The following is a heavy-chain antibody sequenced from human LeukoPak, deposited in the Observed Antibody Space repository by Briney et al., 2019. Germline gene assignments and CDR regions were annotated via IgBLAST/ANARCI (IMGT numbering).Heavy chain of an antibody. V-gene: IGHV1-2*06. CDR2: INPNSGGT. J-gene: IGHJ6*02. CDR1: GYTFTGYY. D-gene: IGHD3-16*02. CDR3: AREELSPYYYYYGMDV. Sequence: ASVKVSCKASGYTFTGYYMHWVRQAPGQGLEWMGRINPNSGGTNYAQKFQGRVTMTRDTSISTAYMELSRLRSDDTAVYYCAREELSPYYYYYGMDVWGQGTLVTVSS.